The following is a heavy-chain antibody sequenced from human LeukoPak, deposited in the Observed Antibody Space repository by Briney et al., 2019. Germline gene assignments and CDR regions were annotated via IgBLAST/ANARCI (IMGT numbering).Heavy chain of an antibody. D-gene: IGHD1-26*01. CDR2: IYYSGST. CDR3: ASVVGATTVPDAFDI. Sequence: SETLSLTCTVSGGSVSSTIYFWGWIRQPPGKGLEWIGSIYYSGSTYYNPSLKSRVTISVDTSKNQFSLKLSSVTAADTAVYYCASVVGATTVPDAFDIWGQGTMVTVSS. J-gene: IGHJ3*02. V-gene: IGHV4-39*07. CDR1: GGSVSSTIYF.